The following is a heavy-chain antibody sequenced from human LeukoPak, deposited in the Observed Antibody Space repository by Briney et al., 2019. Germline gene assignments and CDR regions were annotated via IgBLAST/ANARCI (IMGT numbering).Heavy chain of an antibody. CDR1: GFTFSSYA. Sequence: PGGSLRLSCAASGFTFSSYAMSWVRQAPGKGLQWVSSISAGGGSTYHADSVKGRFTISRDNPKSTLYLQMNGLRVEDTAMYYCAKDGEGHYSDYLYYRGMELWGRGTTVTVSS. CDR2: ISAGGGST. J-gene: IGHJ6*02. CDR3: AKDGEGHYSDYLYYRGMEL. V-gene: IGHV3-23*01. D-gene: IGHD4-11*01.